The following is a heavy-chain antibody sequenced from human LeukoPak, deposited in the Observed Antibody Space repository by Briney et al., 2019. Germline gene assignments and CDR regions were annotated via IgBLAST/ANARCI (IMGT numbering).Heavy chain of an antibody. CDR1: GYTFTAYY. J-gene: IGHJ5*02. CDR3: AKPMFRVVYVCDP. D-gene: IGHD3-10*01. CDR2: INPNSGAT. V-gene: IGHV1-2*02. Sequence: GASVKVSCKASGYTFTAYYMHWVRQAPGQGLEWMGWINPNSGATNYVQKFQGRVTMTRDTSISTAYMELSRLRYDDTAVYYWAKPMFRVVYVCDPWGRGTRVSVPS.